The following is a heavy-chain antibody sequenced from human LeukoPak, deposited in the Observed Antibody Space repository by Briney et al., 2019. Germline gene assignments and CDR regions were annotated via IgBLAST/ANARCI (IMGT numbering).Heavy chain of an antibody. CDR1: GFTFSSYA. V-gene: IGHV3-48*01. Sequence: GGSLRLSCAASGFTFSSYAMSWVRQAPGKGLEWVSAISSSSSTIYYADSVKGRFTISRDNAKNSLYLQMNSLRAEDTAVYYCAREGGGKIQLWTPHYYYYMDVWGKGTTVTVSS. CDR3: AREGGGKIQLWTPHYYYYMDV. J-gene: IGHJ6*03. CDR2: ISSSSSTI. D-gene: IGHD5-18*01.